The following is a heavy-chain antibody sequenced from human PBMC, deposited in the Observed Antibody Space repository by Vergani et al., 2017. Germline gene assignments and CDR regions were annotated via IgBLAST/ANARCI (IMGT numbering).Heavy chain of an antibody. Sequence: QVQLQESGPGLVKPSETLSLTCAVSGYSISSGYYWGWIRQPPGKGLEWIGSIYHSGSTYYNPSLKSRVTISVDTSKNQFSLKLSSVTAADTAVYYCARAKSEQTYDILTGYITNPPLYYFDYWGQGTLVTVSS. CDR2: IYHSGST. V-gene: IGHV4-38-2*01. CDR1: GYSISSGYY. CDR3: ARAKSEQTYDILTGYITNPPLYYFDY. J-gene: IGHJ4*02. D-gene: IGHD3-9*01.